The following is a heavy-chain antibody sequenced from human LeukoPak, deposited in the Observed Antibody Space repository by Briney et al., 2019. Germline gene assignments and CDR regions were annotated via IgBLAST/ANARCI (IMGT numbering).Heavy chain of an antibody. Sequence: PSETLSLTCAVYGGSFSGYYWSWIRQPPGKGLEWTGEINHSGSTNYNPSLKSRVTISVDTSKNQFSLKLSSVTAADTAVYYCARGREYSYGFYYYYGMDVWGQGTTVTVSS. CDR3: ARGREYSYGFYYYYGMDV. D-gene: IGHD5-18*01. CDR2: INHSGST. J-gene: IGHJ6*02. V-gene: IGHV4-34*01. CDR1: GGSFSGYY.